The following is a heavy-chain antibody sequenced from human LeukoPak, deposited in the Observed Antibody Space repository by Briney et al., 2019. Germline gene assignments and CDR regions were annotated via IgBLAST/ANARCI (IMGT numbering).Heavy chain of an antibody. D-gene: IGHD3-10*01. V-gene: IGHV4-39*01. CDR2: IYYSGST. CDR1: GGSISSSSYY. CDR3: ASYYMVRGVTDVNWFDP. J-gene: IGHJ5*02. Sequence: SETLSLTCSVSGGSISSSSYYWGWIRQPPGKGLEWIGSIYYSGSTYYNPSLKSRVTISVDTSKNQFSLKLSSVTAADTAVYYCASYYMVRGVTDVNWFDPWGQGTLVTVSS.